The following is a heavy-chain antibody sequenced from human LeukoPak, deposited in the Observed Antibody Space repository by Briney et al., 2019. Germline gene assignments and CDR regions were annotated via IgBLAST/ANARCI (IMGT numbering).Heavy chain of an antibody. J-gene: IGHJ6*03. CDR3: ARGFLEWLSPLDYYMDV. V-gene: IGHV4-59*11. CDR1: GGSISGHY. D-gene: IGHD3-3*01. Sequence: SETLSLTCTVSGGSISGHYLSWIRQPPRKGLEWIGYIYDSGSTNYKPSLKSQATILLDTSKNQFSLKLSSVTAADTAVYYCARGFLEWLSPLDYYMDVWGKGTTVTVSS. CDR2: IYDSGST.